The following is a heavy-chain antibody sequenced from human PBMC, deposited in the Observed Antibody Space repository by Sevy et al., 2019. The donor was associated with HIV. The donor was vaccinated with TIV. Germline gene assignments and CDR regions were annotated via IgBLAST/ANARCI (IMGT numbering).Heavy chain of an antibody. Sequence: GGSLRLSCVASGFTFSDHYMEWVRQAPGKGLEWVGRIRNKDDGYTTEYAASVKGRFIISRDESKNSLYVQMNSLKAEDMAVYYCATHAGIAAAGRVFDFWGQGTLVTVSS. CDR2: IRNKDDGYTT. V-gene: IGHV3-72*01. CDR3: ATHAGIAAAGRVFDF. D-gene: IGHD6-13*01. J-gene: IGHJ4*02. CDR1: GFTFSDHY.